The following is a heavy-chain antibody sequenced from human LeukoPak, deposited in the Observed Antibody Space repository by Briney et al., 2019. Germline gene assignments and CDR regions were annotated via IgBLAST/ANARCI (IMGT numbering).Heavy chain of an antibody. J-gene: IGHJ6*02. Sequence: SETLSLTCTVSGGSISSGGYYWSWIRQHPGKGLEWIGYIYYSGSTYYNPSLKSRVTISVDTSKNQLSLKLSSVTAADTAVYYCARDRREWYGGNSPGAHYYYYGMGVWGQGTTVTVSS. CDR2: IYYSGST. V-gene: IGHV4-31*03. CDR3: ARDRREWYGGNSPGAHYYYYGMGV. CDR1: GGSISSGGYY. D-gene: IGHD4-23*01.